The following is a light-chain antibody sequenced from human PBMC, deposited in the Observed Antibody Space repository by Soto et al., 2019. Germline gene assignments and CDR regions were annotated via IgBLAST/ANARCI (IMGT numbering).Light chain of an antibody. CDR1: QDINKN. J-gene: IGKJ5*01. CDR3: QQYESLPLT. V-gene: IGKV1-33*01. CDR2: DAS. Sequence: DVQMTQSPSSLSASVVDRVTITWQASQDINKNLIWYQQKPGKAPKLLIYDASDLETGVPSRFSGSGSGAGFTFTISSLQPEDFATYYCQQYESLPLTFGQGTRLEIK.